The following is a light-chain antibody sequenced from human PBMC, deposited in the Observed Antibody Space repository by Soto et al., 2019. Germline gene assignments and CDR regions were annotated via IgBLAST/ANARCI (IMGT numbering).Light chain of an antibody. CDR2: AAS. V-gene: IGKV1-9*01. Sequence: DIQLTQSPSFLSASVGDRGTITCRASQGISSYLAWYQQKPGKAPKLMIYAASTLQSGVPSRFSGSGSGTEFTLTISSLQPEDFATYYCQQLNSYPPFFGPGTKVDIE. J-gene: IGKJ3*01. CDR3: QQLNSYPPF. CDR1: QGISSY.